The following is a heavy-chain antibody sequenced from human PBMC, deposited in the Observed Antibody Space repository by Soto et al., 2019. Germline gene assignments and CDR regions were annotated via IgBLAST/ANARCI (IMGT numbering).Heavy chain of an antibody. Sequence: GGSLRLSCAASGFTFDDYAMHWVRQAPGKGLEWVSGISWNSGSIGYADSVKGRFTISRDNAKNSLYLQMNSLRAEDTALYYCAKDSCSSTSCLYYYYGVSDWGQGTSVTVSS. J-gene: IGHJ6*02. CDR3: AKDSCSSTSCLYYYYGVSD. CDR1: GFTFDDYA. CDR2: ISWNSGSI. V-gene: IGHV3-9*01. D-gene: IGHD2-2*01.